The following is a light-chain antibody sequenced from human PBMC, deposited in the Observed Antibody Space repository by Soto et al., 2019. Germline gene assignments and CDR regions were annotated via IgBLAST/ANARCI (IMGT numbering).Light chain of an antibody. CDR2: GNS. J-gene: IGLJ2*01. Sequence: QSVLTQPPSVSGAPGQRVTISCTGSSSNIGAGYDVHWYQQLPGTAPKLLICGNSNRPSGVPDRFSGSKSDTSASLAITGLQAEDGADYYCQSYDSGLSGPVVFGGGTKLTVL. CDR3: QSYDSGLSGPVV. V-gene: IGLV1-40*01. CDR1: SSNIGAGYD.